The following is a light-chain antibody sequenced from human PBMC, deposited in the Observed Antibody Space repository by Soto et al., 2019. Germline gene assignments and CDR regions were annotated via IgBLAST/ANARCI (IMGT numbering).Light chain of an antibody. Sequence: QSALTQPHSASGSPGQSVTICCTGTSSDVGGYDSVSWYQQHPGKAPKLMIYEVNKRPSGVPARFSGSKSGNTASLTVSGLQAEDEADYYCSSYAGTNNLVFGTGTKLTVL. J-gene: IGLJ1*01. CDR3: SSYAGTNNLV. CDR2: EVN. V-gene: IGLV2-8*01. CDR1: SSDVGGYDS.